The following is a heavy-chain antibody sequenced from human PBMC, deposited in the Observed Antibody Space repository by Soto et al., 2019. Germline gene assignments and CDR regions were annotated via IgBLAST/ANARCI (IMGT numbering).Heavy chain of an antibody. CDR1: GDSITSNIYF. CDR2: IYYSGTT. CDR3: ARHHDS. Sequence: SETLSLTCTVSGDSITSNIYFWAWIRQPPGKGLEWIGSIYYSGTTYYNPSLKSRVTISVDRSKNQFSLKLSSVTAADTAVYYCARHHDSWGQGTLVTVSS. V-gene: IGHV4-39*01. J-gene: IGHJ4*02.